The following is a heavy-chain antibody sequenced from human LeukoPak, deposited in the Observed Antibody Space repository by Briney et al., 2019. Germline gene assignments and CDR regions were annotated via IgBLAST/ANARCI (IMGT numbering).Heavy chain of an antibody. CDR2: ISGGDEST. D-gene: IGHD2-15*01. Sequence: GGSLRLSCAASGLTFSTYAMNWVRQAPGKGLEWVSSISGGDESTYNADSVKGRVIISRDNSKNTLYLQMNGLRAEDTAIYYCAKGEGGSCSSSSCSTYFDYWGEGTLVTVSS. V-gene: IGHV3-23*01. CDR1: GLTFSTYA. J-gene: IGHJ4*02. CDR3: AKGEGGSCSSSSCSTYFDY.